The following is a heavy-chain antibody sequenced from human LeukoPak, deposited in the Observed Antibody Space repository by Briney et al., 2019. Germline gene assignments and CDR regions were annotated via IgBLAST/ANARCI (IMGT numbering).Heavy chain of an antibody. V-gene: IGHV3-23*01. D-gene: IGHD6-19*01. J-gene: IGHJ4*02. Sequence: GGSLRLSCAASGFTFNNYAMYWVRQAPGKGLEWVAGVFGSGGSAHYTDSVKGRFTIFRDNSKITVYLQMNSLRAEDTAVYYCGKTTVGYSSGRYPGWPVDYWGQGTLVTVSS. CDR2: VFGSGGSA. CDR1: GFTFNNYA. CDR3: GKTTVGYSSGRYPGWPVDY.